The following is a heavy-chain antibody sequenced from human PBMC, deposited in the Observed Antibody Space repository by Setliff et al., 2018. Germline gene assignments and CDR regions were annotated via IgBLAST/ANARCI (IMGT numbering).Heavy chain of an antibody. D-gene: IGHD5-18*01. CDR1: GGSFSGYY. J-gene: IGHJ6*03. CDR2: INHSGST. CDR3: ARGGYSYGHHYYYYMDV. V-gene: IGHV4-34*01. Sequence: SETLSLTCAVYGGSFSGYYWSWIRQPPGKRLEWIGEINHSGSTNYNPSLKSRVTISVDTSKNQFSLKLSSVAAADTAVYYCARGGYSYGHHYYYYMDVWGKGTTVTVSS.